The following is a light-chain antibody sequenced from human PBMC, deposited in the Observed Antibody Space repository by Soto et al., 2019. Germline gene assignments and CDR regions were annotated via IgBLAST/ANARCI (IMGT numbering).Light chain of an antibody. CDR1: SGHSNYA. J-gene: IGLJ2*01. CDR2: LNRDGSH. V-gene: IGLV4-69*01. Sequence: QLVLTQSHSASASLGASVKLTCTLSSGHSNYAIARHQQQPEKRPRYLMKLNRDGSHSKGDGIPNRFSGSSSGAERYLTISSLQYEDEADYYCQTWGTGIVIFGGGTKLTVL. CDR3: QTWGTGIVI.